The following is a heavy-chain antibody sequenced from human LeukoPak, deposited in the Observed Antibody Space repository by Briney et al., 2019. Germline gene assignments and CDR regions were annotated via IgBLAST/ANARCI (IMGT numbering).Heavy chain of an antibody. D-gene: IGHD5-18*01. CDR1: GGSISSGSYY. Sequence: PSETLSLTCTVSGGSISSGSYYWSWIRQPAGKGLEWIGRIYTSGSTNYNPSLKSRVTISVDTSKNQFSLKLSSVTAADTAFYYCARIGYSYGPQYYFDYWGQGTLVTVSS. J-gene: IGHJ4*02. V-gene: IGHV4-61*02. CDR2: IYTSGST. CDR3: ARIGYSYGPQYYFDY.